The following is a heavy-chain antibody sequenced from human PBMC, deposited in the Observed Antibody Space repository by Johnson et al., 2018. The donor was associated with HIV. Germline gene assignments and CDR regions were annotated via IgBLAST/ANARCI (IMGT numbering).Heavy chain of an antibody. D-gene: IGHD2-8*01. CDR3: AKGLMRGAFDM. V-gene: IGHV3-15*01. Sequence: VQLVESGGGLVKPGGSLRLSCAASGFTFTNAWMSWVRQAPGKGLEWIGRIQSKTDGGATDYAAPVKGRFTISRDDSKNTLYLQMNSLRAEDTAVYYCAKGLMRGAFDMWGQGTMVTVSS. CDR1: GFTFTNAW. CDR2: IQSKTDGGAT. J-gene: IGHJ3*02.